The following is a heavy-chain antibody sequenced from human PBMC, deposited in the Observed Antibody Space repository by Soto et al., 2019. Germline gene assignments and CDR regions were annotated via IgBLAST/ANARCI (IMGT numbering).Heavy chain of an antibody. D-gene: IGHD6-13*01. CDR1: GGSISNSY. CDR3: ASSNIAAAGFYYYGMDV. V-gene: IGHV4-59*01. J-gene: IGHJ6*02. CDR2: IYSSGST. Sequence: SETLSLTCTVSGGSISNSYWSWIRQSPVRGLEWIGYIYSSGSTNYNPSLKSRVTISVDTSKNQFSLKLSSVTAADTAVYYCASSNIAAAGFYYYGMDVWGRGTTVTVSS.